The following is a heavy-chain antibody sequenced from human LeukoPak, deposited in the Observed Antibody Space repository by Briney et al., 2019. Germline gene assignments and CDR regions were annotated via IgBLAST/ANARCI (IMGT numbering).Heavy chain of an antibody. CDR3: ARDRPYSTSWYSFDS. J-gene: IGHJ4*02. Sequence: SGGSLRLSCAAFGFIVSNSYMNWVRQTPGKGLEWVSVMHSGGSTYYSDSVKGRFTISRDNAKNTLYLQMNSLRAEYTAVYYCARDRPYSTSWYSFDSWGQGTLVTVSS. CDR1: GFIVSNSY. CDR2: MHSGGST. V-gene: IGHV3-53*01. D-gene: IGHD6-13*01.